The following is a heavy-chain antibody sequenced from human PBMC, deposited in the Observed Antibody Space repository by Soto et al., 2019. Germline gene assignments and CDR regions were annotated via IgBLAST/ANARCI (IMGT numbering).Heavy chain of an antibody. CDR1: GYTFTSYD. V-gene: IGHV1-8*01. CDR3: ARGPARPTLNWFDP. Sequence: QVQLVQSGAEVKKPGASVKVSCKASGYTFTSYDINWVRQATGQGLEWMGWMNPNSGNTDYAQKFQGRVTMTTNTXRNTGYMELSSLTSEDTGVYYCARGPARPTLNWFDPWGQGTLVTVSS. D-gene: IGHD6-6*01. J-gene: IGHJ5*02. CDR2: MNPNSGNT.